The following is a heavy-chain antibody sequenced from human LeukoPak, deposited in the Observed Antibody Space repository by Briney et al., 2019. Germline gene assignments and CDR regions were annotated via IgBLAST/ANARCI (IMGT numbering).Heavy chain of an antibody. CDR3: AIGLQSGPLDAFDI. V-gene: IGHV3-23*01. J-gene: IGHJ3*02. CDR2: IVGSGGST. Sequence: PGGSLSPSCAVSGFTVSSNYMSWVRQAPGKGLGWVSAIVGSGGSTYYADSAKGPFTISRDNSKNTLYLQMNSLRAEDTAVYYCAIGLQSGPLDAFDIWGQGTMVTVSS. CDR1: GFTVSSNY. D-gene: IGHD5-24*01.